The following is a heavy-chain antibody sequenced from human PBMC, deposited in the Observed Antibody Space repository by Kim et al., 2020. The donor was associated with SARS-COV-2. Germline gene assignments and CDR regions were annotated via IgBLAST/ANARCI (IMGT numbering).Heavy chain of an antibody. CDR1: GFTFSSYG. J-gene: IGHJ4*02. V-gene: IGHV3-30*18. Sequence: GGSLRLSCAASGFTFSSYGMHWVRQAPGKGLEWVAVISYDGSNKYYADSVKGRFTISRDNSKNTLYLQMNSLRAEDTAVYYCAKDHGLIVVVPAAYFDYWGQGTLVNVTS. CDR2: ISYDGSNK. CDR3: AKDHGLIVVVPAAYFDY. D-gene: IGHD2-2*01.